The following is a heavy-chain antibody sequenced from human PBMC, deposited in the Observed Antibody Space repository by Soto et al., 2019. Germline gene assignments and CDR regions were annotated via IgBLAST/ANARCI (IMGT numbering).Heavy chain of an antibody. CDR1: GFSFSDYS. CDR2: ISSSSDNT. J-gene: IGHJ4*02. CDR3: ARLPKGSLVTA. D-gene: IGHD2-21*02. V-gene: IGHV3-48*02. Sequence: LVESGGGLVYPGGSLRHSCVASGFSFSDYSMNWVRQAPGKGLQWVSYISSSSDNTYYADSVKGRFTVSRDNAKNALFLQMNSLRDDDTATYYCARLPKGSLVTAWGQGTRVTVSS.